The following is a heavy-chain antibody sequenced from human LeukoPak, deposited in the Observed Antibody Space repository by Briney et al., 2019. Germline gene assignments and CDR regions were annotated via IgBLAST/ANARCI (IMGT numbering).Heavy chain of an antibody. Sequence: SETLSLTCTVSGGSISSSSYYWGWIRQPPGKGLEWIGSIYHSGSTYYNPSLKSRVTISVDTSKNQFSLKLSSVTAADTAVYYCARSSGSYQQWDYWGQGTLVTVSS. D-gene: IGHD1-26*01. J-gene: IGHJ4*02. CDR2: IYHSGST. CDR1: GGSISSSSYY. CDR3: ARSSGSYQQWDY. V-gene: IGHV4-39*07.